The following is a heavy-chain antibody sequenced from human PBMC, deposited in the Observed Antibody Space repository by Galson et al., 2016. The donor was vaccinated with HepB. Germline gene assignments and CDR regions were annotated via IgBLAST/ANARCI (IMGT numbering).Heavy chain of an antibody. CDR1: GGSISSYY. V-gene: IGHV4-59*01. CDR2: IYRDGST. D-gene: IGHD3-16*01. CDR3: AREAAVWRSYNYYYSGMDV. Sequence: SETLSLTCTVSGGSISSYYWSWIRQPPGKGLEWIGHIYRDGSTKYNPSLKSRGPISGETSKNQFSLKVNSVTAADTAVYYFAREAAVWRSYNYYYSGMDVWGQGAMVTVSS. J-gene: IGHJ6*02.